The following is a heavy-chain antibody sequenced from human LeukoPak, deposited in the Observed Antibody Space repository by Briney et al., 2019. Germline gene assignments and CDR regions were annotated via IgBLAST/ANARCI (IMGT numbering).Heavy chain of an antibody. CDR2: VSYDGSNE. D-gene: IGHD4-17*01. CDR3: ARGADDYGDRHYFDC. V-gene: IGHV3-30-3*01. Sequence: PGRSLRLSCAASGFTFSSYAVHWVRQAPGKGLEWVAVVSYDGSNEYYADSVKGRFTISRDNSKNTLYLQMSSLRAEDTAVYYCARGADDYGDRHYFDCWGQGTLVTVSS. J-gene: IGHJ4*02. CDR1: GFTFSSYA.